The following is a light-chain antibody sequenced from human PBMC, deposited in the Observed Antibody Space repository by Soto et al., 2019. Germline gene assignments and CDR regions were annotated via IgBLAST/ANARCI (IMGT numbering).Light chain of an antibody. CDR1: QSLNSW. CDR2: KTS. J-gene: IGKJ2*01. V-gene: IGKV1-5*03. CDR3: QQYNTYS. Sequence: DIQMTQSPSTLSASVGDRVSITCRASQSLNSWLAWYQQKPGKAPKLLIYKTSTLESGVPSRFSGSGSGTEITLNISNLQPDDFSTYYWQQYNTYSFGQGTKLEIK.